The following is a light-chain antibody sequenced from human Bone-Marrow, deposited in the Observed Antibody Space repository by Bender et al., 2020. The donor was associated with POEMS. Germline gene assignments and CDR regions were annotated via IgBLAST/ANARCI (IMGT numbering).Light chain of an antibody. J-gene: IGLJ3*02. CDR1: NIGTIN. CDR2: YDN. CDR3: QLWDSRRDHWV. Sequence: SYVLTQPSSVSVAPGQTARIPCGGPNIGTINVHWYQQKPGQAPLMVMSYDNDRPPGITERFSGSNSGNTATLTITSVAAGDEAVYYCQLWDSRRDHWVFGGGTKLAVL. V-gene: IGLV3-21*04.